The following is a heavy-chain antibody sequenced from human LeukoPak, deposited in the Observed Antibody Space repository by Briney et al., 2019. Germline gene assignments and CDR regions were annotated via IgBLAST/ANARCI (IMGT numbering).Heavy chain of an antibody. J-gene: IGHJ6*03. CDR1: GGSISSGSYY. V-gene: IGHV4-61*02. CDR3: ARAWATYYYYMDV. D-gene: IGHD5-12*01. CDR2: IYTSRST. Sequence: SETLSLTCTVSGGSISSGSYYWSWIRQPAGKGREWIGRIYTSRSTNYNPSLKSRVTISVDTSKNQFSLKLSSVTAADTAVYYCARAWATYYYYMDVWGKGTTVTVSS.